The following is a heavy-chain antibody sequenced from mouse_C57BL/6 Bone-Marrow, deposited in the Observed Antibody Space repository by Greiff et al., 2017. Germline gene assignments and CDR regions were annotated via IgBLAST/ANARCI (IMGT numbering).Heavy chain of an antibody. D-gene: IGHD1-1*01. CDR1: GYTFTDYE. J-gene: IGHJ4*01. CDR2: IDPETGGT. V-gene: IGHV1-15*01. Sequence: VQLQQSGAELVRPGASVTLSCKASGYTFTDYEMHWVKQTPVHGLEWIGAIDPETGGTAYNQKFKGKAILTADKSSSTAYMELRSLTSEDSAVYYCTRGDGRSYDYAMDYWGQGTSVTVSS. CDR3: TRGDGRSYDYAMDY.